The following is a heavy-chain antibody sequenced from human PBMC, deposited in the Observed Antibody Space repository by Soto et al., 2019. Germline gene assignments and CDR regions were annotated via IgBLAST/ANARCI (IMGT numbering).Heavy chain of an antibody. CDR2: IYYSGST. CDR1: GGSISSYY. Sequence: SETLSLTCTVSGGSISSYYWSWIRQPPGKGLEWIGYIYYSGSTNYNPSLKSRVTISVDTSKNQFSLKLSSVTAADTAVYYCARGSFYSGYEQYYYYYYMDVWGKGTTVTVSS. D-gene: IGHD5-12*01. V-gene: IGHV4-59*08. CDR3: ARGSFYSGYEQYYYYYYMDV. J-gene: IGHJ6*03.